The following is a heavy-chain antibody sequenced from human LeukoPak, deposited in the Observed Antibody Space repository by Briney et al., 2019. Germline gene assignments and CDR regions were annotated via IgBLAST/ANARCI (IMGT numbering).Heavy chain of an antibody. D-gene: IGHD6-19*01. CDR2: NDDSDGSI. J-gene: IGHJ4*02. CDR1: GFTSSSYA. CDR3: AKVRAIAVPTFDY. Sequence: GGSLRLSCAASGFTSSSYAMTWVRQAPGKGLEWVSVNDDSDGSIHYADSVKGRFTISRDNSKNTLYLQMNSLRAEDTAVYYCAKVRAIAVPTFDYWGQGTLVTVSS. V-gene: IGHV3-23*01.